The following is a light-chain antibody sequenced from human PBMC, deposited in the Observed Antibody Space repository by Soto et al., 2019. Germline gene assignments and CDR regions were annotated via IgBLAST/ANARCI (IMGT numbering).Light chain of an antibody. Sequence: QSVLTQPASVSGSPGQSVTISCTGPRSDIGDSNFISWYQHSPGKAPRLLIYEVNNRPSGVSKRFSGSKAGNTASLTISGLLDDDEADYFCASFRSGTTLVFGSGSKV. CDR2: EVN. CDR3: ASFRSGTTLV. V-gene: IGLV2-14*01. J-gene: IGLJ1*01. CDR1: RSDIGDSNF.